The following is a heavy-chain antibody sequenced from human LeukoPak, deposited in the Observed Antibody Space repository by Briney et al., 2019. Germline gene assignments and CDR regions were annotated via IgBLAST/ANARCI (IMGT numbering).Heavy chain of an antibody. CDR2: MYYSGST. Sequence: SETLSLTCTVSGGSVSSGNNYRNWIRQPPGKGLEWIGYMYYSGSTNYNPSLKSRVTISVDTSKNQFSLKLSSVTAADTAVYYCARIIYDHDGFDIWGQGTMVTVSS. J-gene: IGHJ3*02. D-gene: IGHD3-10*01. CDR1: GGSVSSGNNY. V-gene: IGHV4-61*01. CDR3: ARIIYDHDGFDI.